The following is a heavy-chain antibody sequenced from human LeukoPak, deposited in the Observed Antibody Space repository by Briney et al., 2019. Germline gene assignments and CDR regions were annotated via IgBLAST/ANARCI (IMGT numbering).Heavy chain of an antibody. J-gene: IGHJ4*02. CDR1: GFTLSSYA. Sequence: GGSLRLSCAASGFTLSSYAMSWVRQAPGKGLEWVSAISGSGGSTYYADSVKGRFTISRDNAKNSLYLQMNSLRAEDTALYYCARSSFGDYVNYWGQGTLVTVSS. CDR2: ISGSGGST. V-gene: IGHV3-23*01. CDR3: ARSSFGDYVNY. D-gene: IGHD3-10*01.